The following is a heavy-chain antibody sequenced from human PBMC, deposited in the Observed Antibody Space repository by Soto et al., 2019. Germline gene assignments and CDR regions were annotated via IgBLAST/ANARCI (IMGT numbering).Heavy chain of an antibody. D-gene: IGHD5-12*01. V-gene: IGHV1-69*02. CDR2: IIPILGIA. CDR3: ARGLYSGYDMGYYYYYMAV. CDR1: GGTFSSYT. Sequence: SVKVSCKASGGTFSSYTISWVRQAPGQGLEWMGRIIPILGIANYAQKFQGRVTITADKSTSTAYMELSSLRSEDTAVYYCARGLYSGYDMGYYYYYMAVWGKGTTVTVSS. J-gene: IGHJ6*03.